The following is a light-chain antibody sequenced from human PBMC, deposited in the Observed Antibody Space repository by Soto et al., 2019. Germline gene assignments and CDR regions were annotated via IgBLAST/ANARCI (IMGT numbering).Light chain of an antibody. CDR3: QQYGSSPWT. CDR1: QSVSSSY. CDR2: GAS. J-gene: IGKJ1*01. V-gene: IGKV3-20*01. Sequence: EIGLTQSPGTLSLAQGEGATLSCRASQSVSSSYFAWYQQKPGQAPRLLIYGASSRATVIPDRFTGSGSGTDFTLTISRLEPEDFAVYYCQQYGSSPWTFGQGTKVETK.